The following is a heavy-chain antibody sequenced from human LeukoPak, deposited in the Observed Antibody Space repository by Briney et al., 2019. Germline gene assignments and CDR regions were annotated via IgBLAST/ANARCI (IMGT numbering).Heavy chain of an antibody. Sequence: TSQTLSLTCTVSGGSISSGGYSWSWIRQPPGKGLEWIGRIYTSGSTNYNPSLKSRVTMSVDTSKNQFSLKLSSVTAADTAVYYCARDFAVRIEEGDAFDIWGQGTMVTVSS. D-gene: IGHD2-15*01. CDR1: GGSISSGGYS. V-gene: IGHV4-61*02. CDR2: IYTSGST. J-gene: IGHJ3*02. CDR3: ARDFAVRIEEGDAFDI.